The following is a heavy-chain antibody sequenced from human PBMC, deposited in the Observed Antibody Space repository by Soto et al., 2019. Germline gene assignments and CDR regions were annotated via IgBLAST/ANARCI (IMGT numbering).Heavy chain of an antibody. D-gene: IGHD6-6*01. CDR2: ISYDGSNK. Sequence: QVQLVESGGGVVQPGRSLRLSCAASGFTFSSYGMHWVRQAPGKGLEWVAVISYDGSNKYYADSVKGRFTISRDNSKNALYLQMNSLRAEDTAVYYCAKDRHHVNRYWYFDLWGRGTLVTVSS. V-gene: IGHV3-30*18. J-gene: IGHJ2*01. CDR1: GFTFSSYG. CDR3: AKDRHHVNRYWYFDL.